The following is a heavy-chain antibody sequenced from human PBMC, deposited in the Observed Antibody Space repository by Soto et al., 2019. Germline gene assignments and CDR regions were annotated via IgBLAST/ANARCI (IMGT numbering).Heavy chain of an antibody. CDR2: IYPGDSDT. V-gene: IGHV5-51*01. D-gene: IGHD6-13*01. CDR3: ASSGYSSSWNDYYFDY. Sequence: PGESLKISCKASGYSCTSYWIGWVRQMPGKCLEWMGIIYPGDSDTRYSPSFQGQVTISADKSISTAYLQWSSLKASDTDMYYCASSGYSSSWNDYYFDYWGQGTLVTVS. J-gene: IGHJ4*02. CDR1: GYSCTSYW.